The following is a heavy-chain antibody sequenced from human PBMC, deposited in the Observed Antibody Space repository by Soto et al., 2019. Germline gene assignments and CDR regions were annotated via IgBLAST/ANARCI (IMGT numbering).Heavy chain of an antibody. V-gene: IGHV1-18*04. J-gene: IGHJ6*02. CDR2: ISAYNGNT. CDR3: ARTSIAAMREGYYYYYGMDV. CDR1: GYTFTSYG. Sequence: QVQQVQSGAEVKKPGASVKVSCKASGYTFTSYGISWVRQAPGQGLEWMGWISAYNGNTNNAQKLQGRVTMTTDTSTSTAYMELSSLRSDDTAVYYCARTSIAAMREGYYYYYGMDVWGQGTTVTVSS. D-gene: IGHD6-6*01.